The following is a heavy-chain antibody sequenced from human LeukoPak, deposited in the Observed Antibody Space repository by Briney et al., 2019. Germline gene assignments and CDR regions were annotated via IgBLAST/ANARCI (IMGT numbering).Heavy chain of an antibody. CDR3: AGTGIAVA. V-gene: IGHV4-39*07. Sequence: PSETLSLTCTVSGGSIRTRSYYWGWIRQPPGKGLEWIGSIYYSGSTYFNPSLKSRVTISVDTSKNQFSLKLSSVTAADTAMYYCAGTGIAVAWGQGTLVTVSS. D-gene: IGHD6-19*01. CDR2: IYYSGST. J-gene: IGHJ4*02. CDR1: GGSIRTRSYY.